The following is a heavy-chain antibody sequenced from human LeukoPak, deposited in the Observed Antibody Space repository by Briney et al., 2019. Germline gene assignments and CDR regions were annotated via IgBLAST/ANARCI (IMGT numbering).Heavy chain of an antibody. D-gene: IGHD6-13*01. CDR1: GDSISSHY. V-gene: IGHV4-59*11. CDR3: ARGHGSSWRFDP. J-gene: IGHJ5*02. CDR2: IYNTGRT. Sequence: SETLSLTCTVSGDSISSHYWSWIRQPPGKGLEWIGYIYNTGRTKYNPSPKSRVTISVDMSKNQFSLNLSSVTPADTGVYYCARGHGSSWRFDPWGQGTLVTVSS.